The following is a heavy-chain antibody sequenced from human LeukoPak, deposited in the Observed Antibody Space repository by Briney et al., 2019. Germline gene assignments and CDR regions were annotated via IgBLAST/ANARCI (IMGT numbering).Heavy chain of an antibody. CDR3: ARHQGQLAIDY. J-gene: IGHJ4*02. Sequence: SETLSLTCTVFGGSISRYYWSWIRQPPGRGLEWIGYIYYSGSTNYNPSLKSRVTISVDTSKNQFSLKLSSVTAADTAVYYCARHQGQLAIDYWGQGTLVTVSS. D-gene: IGHD6-6*01. CDR1: GGSISRYY. V-gene: IGHV4-59*08. CDR2: IYYSGST.